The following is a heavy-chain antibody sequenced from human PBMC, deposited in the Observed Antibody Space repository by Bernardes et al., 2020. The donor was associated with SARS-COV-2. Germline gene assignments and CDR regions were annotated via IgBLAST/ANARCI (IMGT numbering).Heavy chain of an antibody. J-gene: IGHJ5*02. CDR3: ARAAGIAAAGTGDWFDP. CDR1: GGSISSGGYS. D-gene: IGHD6-13*01. CDR2: TYHSGST. V-gene: IGHV4-30-2*01. Sequence: SETLSLTCAVSGGSISSGGYSWSWLRQPPGKGLEWIGYTYHSGSTYYNPSLKSRVTISVDRSKNQFSLKLSSVTAADTAVYYCARAAGIAAAGTGDWFDPWGQGTLVTVSS.